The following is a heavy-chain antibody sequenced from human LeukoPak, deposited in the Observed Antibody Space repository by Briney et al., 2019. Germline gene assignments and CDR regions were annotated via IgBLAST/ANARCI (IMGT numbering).Heavy chain of an antibody. D-gene: IGHD3-3*01. V-gene: IGHV3-30*02. Sequence: GGSLRLSCAASGFMFSSYGMHWVRQAPGKGLEWVSFIRYDGSNKYYPDSVKGRITISRDNSKNTLYLQMNSLRAEDTAVYYCAVTYYDFWSGYPDYWGQGTLVTVSS. CDR3: AVTYYDFWSGYPDY. J-gene: IGHJ4*02. CDR2: IRYDGSNK. CDR1: GFMFSSYG.